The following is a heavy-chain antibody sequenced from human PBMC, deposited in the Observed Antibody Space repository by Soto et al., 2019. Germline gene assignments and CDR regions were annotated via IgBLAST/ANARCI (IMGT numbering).Heavy chain of an antibody. J-gene: IGHJ4*02. Sequence: QTLSLTCDISGDNVFSNAIAWNWIRQSPSRGLEWLGRTYYRSKWYNEYAVSVKRRLIVNLDTSTNLFSLQLNSVTSEDTAVYYCARGRSSSFDFWGQGTPVTVSS. CDR1: GDNVFSNAIA. CDR3: ARGRSSSFDF. D-gene: IGHD6-13*01. CDR2: TYYRSKWYN. V-gene: IGHV6-1*01.